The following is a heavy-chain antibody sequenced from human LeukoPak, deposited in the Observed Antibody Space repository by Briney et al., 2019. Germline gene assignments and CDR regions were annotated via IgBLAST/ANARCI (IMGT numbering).Heavy chain of an antibody. Sequence: GGSLRLSCAASGFTFSSYAMHWVRQAPGKGLEYVSAISSNGGSTYYANSVKGRFTISRDNSKNTLYLQMGSLRAEDMAVYYCVRDGNMITFGGVIAPHYFDYWGQGTLVTVSS. CDR1: GFTFSSYA. D-gene: IGHD3-16*02. V-gene: IGHV3-64*01. J-gene: IGHJ4*02. CDR2: ISSNGGST. CDR3: VRDGNMITFGGVIAPHYFDY.